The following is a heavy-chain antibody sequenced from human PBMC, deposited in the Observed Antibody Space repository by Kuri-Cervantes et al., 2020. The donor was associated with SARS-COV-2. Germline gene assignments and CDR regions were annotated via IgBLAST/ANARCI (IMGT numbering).Heavy chain of an antibody. J-gene: IGHJ6*03. CDR3: ARVSGYYDFWSASDYHYMDV. CDR1: GFSSSKYD. CDR2: ITSSSSYI. V-gene: IGHV3-21*01. Sequence: GGSLRLSCAGSGFSSSKYDMNWVRQAPGKGLEWVSSITSSSSYIYYADSVKGRLTISRDNANNSLYLQMNSLGAEDTAVYYCARVSGYYDFWSASDYHYMDVWGKGTTVTVSS. D-gene: IGHD3-3*01.